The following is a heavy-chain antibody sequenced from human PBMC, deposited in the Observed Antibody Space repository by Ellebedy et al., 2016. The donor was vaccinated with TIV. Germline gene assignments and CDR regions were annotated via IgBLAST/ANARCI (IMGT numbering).Heavy chain of an antibody. V-gene: IGHV3-30-3*01. CDR2: ISYDGSNK. J-gene: IGHJ6*02. Sequence: GGSLRLSCAASGFTFTNYWMHWVRQAPGKGLEWVAVISYDGSNKYYADSVKGRFTISRDNSKNTLYLQMNSLRAEDTAVYYCARDSYGMDVWGQGTTVTVSS. CDR3: ARDSYGMDV. CDR1: GFTFTNYW.